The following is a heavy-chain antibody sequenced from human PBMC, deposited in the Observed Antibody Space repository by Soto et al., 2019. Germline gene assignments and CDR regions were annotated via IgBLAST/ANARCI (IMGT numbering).Heavy chain of an antibody. Sequence: GGSLRLSCAASGFTFSSYAMSWVRQAPGKGLEWVSAIIGSGVSTYYADSVKGRFTISRDNSKNTLYLQMNSLRAGDTAVYYCARGGTMALDYWGQGTLVTVSS. V-gene: IGHV3-23*01. J-gene: IGHJ4*02. CDR1: GFTFSSYA. D-gene: IGHD3-10*01. CDR3: ARGGTMALDY. CDR2: IIGSGVST.